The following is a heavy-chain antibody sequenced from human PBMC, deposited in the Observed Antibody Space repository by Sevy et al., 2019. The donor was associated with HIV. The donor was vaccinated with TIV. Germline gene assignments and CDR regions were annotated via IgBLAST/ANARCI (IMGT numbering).Heavy chain of an antibody. CDR1: GFTFNTYN. CDR3: ASSDATSRFGYYYVAMDF. CDR2: ISYTSTTI. J-gene: IGHJ6*02. V-gene: IGHV3-48*02. D-gene: IGHD3-22*01. Sequence: GGSLRLSCAVSGFTFNTYNMNWVRQAPGKGLEWVSYISYTSTTIYYADTVRGRFTISRDNAKNTLYLQMNSLRDEDTAVYYCASSDATSRFGYYYVAMDFLGQGTSVTVSS.